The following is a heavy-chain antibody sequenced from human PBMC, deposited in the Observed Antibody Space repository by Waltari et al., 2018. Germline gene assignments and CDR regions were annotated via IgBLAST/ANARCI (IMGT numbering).Heavy chain of an antibody. CDR3: ARHPAMTIMLWYFDL. CDR1: GRSISSSSYY. D-gene: IGHD2-8*01. J-gene: IGHJ2*01. V-gene: IGHV4-39*01. CDR2: IYYSGST. Sequence: QLQLQESGPGLVKPSETLSLTCTVSGRSISSSSYYWGWIRQPPGKGLEWIGSIYYSGSTYYNPSVNSRVTISVDTSKNQFSLKLSSVTAADTAVYYCARHPAMTIMLWYFDLWGRGTLVTVSS.